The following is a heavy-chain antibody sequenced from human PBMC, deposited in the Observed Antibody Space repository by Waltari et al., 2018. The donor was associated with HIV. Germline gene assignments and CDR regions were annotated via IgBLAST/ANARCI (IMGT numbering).Heavy chain of an antibody. J-gene: IGHJ4*02. Sequence: EVQLVESGGGLVQPGRSLRLSCIASGFTFGDYVMSWFRQAPGKGLEWVGFIRSKAYGVTTEYAASVKGRFTISRDDSKSIAYLQMNSLKTEDTAVYYCTRDGLYYDFWSGYPGYWGQGTLVTVSS. D-gene: IGHD3-3*01. V-gene: IGHV3-49*03. CDR3: TRDGLYYDFWSGYPGY. CDR2: IRSKAYGVTT. CDR1: GFTFGDYV.